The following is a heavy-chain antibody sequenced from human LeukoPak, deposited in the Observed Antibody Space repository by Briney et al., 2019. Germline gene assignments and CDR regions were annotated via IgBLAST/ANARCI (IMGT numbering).Heavy chain of an antibody. V-gene: IGHV4-4*02. CDR1: GGSISSSNW. CDR2: IYHSGST. D-gene: IGHD3-10*01. Sequence: SETLSLTCAVSGGSISSSNWWSWVRQPPGKGLEWIGEIYHSGSTNYNPSLKSRVTISVDKSKNQFSLKLSSVTAADTAVYYCARVSGSGSYKGAFDIWGQGTMVTVSS. CDR3: ARVSGSGSYKGAFDI. J-gene: IGHJ3*02.